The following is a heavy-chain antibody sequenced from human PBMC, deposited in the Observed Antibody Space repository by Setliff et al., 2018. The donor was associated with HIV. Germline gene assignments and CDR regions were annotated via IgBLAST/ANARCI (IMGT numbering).Heavy chain of an antibody. CDR2: ISYSGST. D-gene: IGHD1-1*01. V-gene: IGHV4-31*02. CDR3: ARGTTSITFDY. CDR1: GGFITNDGYY. Sequence: NPSETLSLTCTVSGGFITNDGYYWTWIRQQPGKGLEWIGYISYSGSTYYNPSLKSRLTMSIDTSKSHFSLNLNSVTAADTAVYYCARGTTSITFDYWSQGTLVTVSS. J-gene: IGHJ4*02.